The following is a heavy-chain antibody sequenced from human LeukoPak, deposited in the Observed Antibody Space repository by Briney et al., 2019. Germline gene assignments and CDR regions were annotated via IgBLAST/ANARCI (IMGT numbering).Heavy chain of an antibody. CDR1: GGSIGSYY. D-gene: IGHD6-13*01. Sequence: SETLSLTCTVSGGSIGSYYWSWIRQPAGKGLEWIGRIYTSGSTNYNPSLKSRVTMSVDTSKNQFSLKLSSVTAADTAVYYCARVSSSSLLYYYYYYMDVWGKGTTVTVSS. J-gene: IGHJ6*03. CDR3: ARVSSSSLLYYYYYYMDV. V-gene: IGHV4-4*07. CDR2: IYTSGST.